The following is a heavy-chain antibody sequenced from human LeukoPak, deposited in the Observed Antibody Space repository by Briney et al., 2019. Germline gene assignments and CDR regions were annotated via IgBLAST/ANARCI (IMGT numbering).Heavy chain of an antibody. CDR1: GGTFSSCA. Sequence: ASVKVSCKASGGTFSSCAISWVRQAPGQGLEWMGGIIPIFGTANYAQKFQGRVTITADESTSTAYMELSSLRSEDTAVYYCATASGHKKQQLGYYYYYYGMDVWGQGTTVTVSS. CDR2: IIPIFGTA. V-gene: IGHV1-69*13. D-gene: IGHD6-13*01. J-gene: IGHJ6*02. CDR3: ATASGHKKQQLGYYYYYYGMDV.